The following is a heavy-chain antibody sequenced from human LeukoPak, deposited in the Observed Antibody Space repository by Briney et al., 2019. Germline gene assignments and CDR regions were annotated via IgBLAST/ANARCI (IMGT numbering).Heavy chain of an antibody. J-gene: IGHJ3*02. CDR3: AKAQRWDPYSSGNDAFDI. CDR1: GFTFSSYG. V-gene: IGHV3-30*18. D-gene: IGHD6-19*01. CDR2: ISYDGSNK. Sequence: PGGSLRLSCAASGFTFSSYGMHWVRQAPGKGLEWVAVISYDGSNKYYADSVKGRFTISRDNSKNTLYLQMNSLRAEDTAVYYCAKAQRWDPYSSGNDAFDIWGQGTMVTVSS.